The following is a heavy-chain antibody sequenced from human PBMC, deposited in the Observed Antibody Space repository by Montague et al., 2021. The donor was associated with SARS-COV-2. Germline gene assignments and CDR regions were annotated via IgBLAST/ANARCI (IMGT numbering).Heavy chain of an antibody. CDR1: GDSVSSDPAA. J-gene: IGHJ1*01. CDR2: TFYRSQWHT. CDR3: ARDGDYGGTWYSFLQN. Sequence: CAISGDSVSSDPAAWHWIRQSPSRGLEWLGRTFYRSQWHTDSAASVRSRISFSGDTSKNQFSLHLNSVTPEDTAIYYCARDGDYGGTWYSFLQNWGQGTLVIVSS. V-gene: IGHV6-1*01. D-gene: IGHD4-17*01.